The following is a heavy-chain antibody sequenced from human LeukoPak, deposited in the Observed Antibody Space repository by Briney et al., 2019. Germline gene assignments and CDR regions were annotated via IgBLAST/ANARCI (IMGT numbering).Heavy chain of an antibody. D-gene: IGHD3-22*01. J-gene: IGHJ5*02. Sequence: GGSLRLSCAASGFTCSNYWMHWVRQAPGKGLVWVSRINSDGINTSYADSVKGRFTISRDNAKNTLNLQMNSLRAEDTAVYYCARDLGQYYDTSDNWFDPWGQGTLVTVSS. CDR2: INSDGINT. CDR1: GFTCSNYW. V-gene: IGHV3-74*01. CDR3: ARDLGQYYDTSDNWFDP.